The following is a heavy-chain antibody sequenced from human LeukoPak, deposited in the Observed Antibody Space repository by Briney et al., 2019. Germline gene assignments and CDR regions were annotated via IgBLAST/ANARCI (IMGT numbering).Heavy chain of an antibody. Sequence: ASVKVSCKASGGTFSSYAISWVRQAPGQGLEWVGGIIPIFGTANYAQKFQGRVTITADESTSTAYMELSSLRSEDTAVYYCARDSLKERINWFDPWGQGTLVTVSS. V-gene: IGHV1-69*13. CDR3: ARDSLKERINWFDP. CDR1: GGTFSSYA. J-gene: IGHJ5*02. D-gene: IGHD1-26*01. CDR2: IIPIFGTA.